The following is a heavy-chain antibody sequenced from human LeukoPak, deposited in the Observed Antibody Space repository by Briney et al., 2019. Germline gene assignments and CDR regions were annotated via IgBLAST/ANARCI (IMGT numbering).Heavy chain of an antibody. CDR2: ITGSGAAT. D-gene: IGHD1-26*01. CDR1: GFTFTGYA. CDR3: AKGGTYSEVDS. Sequence: GGSLRLSCAASGFTFTGYAMRWVRQAPGKGLEWVSSITGSGAATRYADSVKGRFTISRDNSKNTLYLQMSNLRVDDTAIYYCAKGGTYSEVDSWGQGSLVTVSS. V-gene: IGHV3-23*01. J-gene: IGHJ4*02.